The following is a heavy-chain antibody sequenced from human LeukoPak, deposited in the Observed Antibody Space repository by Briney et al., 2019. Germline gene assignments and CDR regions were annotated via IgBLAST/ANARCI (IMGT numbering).Heavy chain of an antibody. D-gene: IGHD7-27*01. V-gene: IGHV4-59*01. CDR3: AGSNGAIANPSRYGLDV. J-gene: IGHJ6*02. CDR2: IYYTGNS. Sequence: SETLSLACTVSGGSISGYYWSWIRQAPGKGLEWIGYIYYTGNSNYEPSHKSRVIISKDMSKNQFFLRLRSVTAVDTAVYYCAGSNGAIANPSRYGLDVWGHGTTVTVSS. CDR1: GGSISGYY.